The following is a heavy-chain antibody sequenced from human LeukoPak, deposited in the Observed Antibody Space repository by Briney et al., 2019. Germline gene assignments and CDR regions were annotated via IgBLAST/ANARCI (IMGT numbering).Heavy chain of an antibody. CDR2: IKQDGREK. CDR3: ARDLSFRGVLTVDYGMDV. J-gene: IGHJ6*02. CDR1: GFTFSTYA. V-gene: IGHV3-7*01. Sequence: GGSLRLSCAASGFTFSTYAMQWVRQAPGKGREWVANIKQDGREKYYVDSVKGRFNISRDNAKNSVYLQMNNLRAEDTAVYYCARDLSFRGVLTVDYGMDVWGQGTTVTVPS. D-gene: IGHD3-16*01.